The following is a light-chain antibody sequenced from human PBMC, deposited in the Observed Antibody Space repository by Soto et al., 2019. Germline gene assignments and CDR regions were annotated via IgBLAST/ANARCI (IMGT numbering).Light chain of an antibody. CDR1: QNIRNW. V-gene: IGKV1-5*01. CDR2: DAS. CDR3: QQYNTYST. Sequence: DIQMTQSPSTLSASVGDSVTITCRASQNIRNWLAWYQQKPGKAXNPPIYDASSLKSGVPARFSGSGSGTEFTLTISXLXPDDFATYYCQQYNTYSTFGQGTRLEI. J-gene: IGKJ5*01.